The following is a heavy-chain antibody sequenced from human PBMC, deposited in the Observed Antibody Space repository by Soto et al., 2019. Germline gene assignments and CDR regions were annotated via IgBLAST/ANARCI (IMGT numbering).Heavy chain of an antibody. D-gene: IGHD3-22*01. CDR1: GFTLSSYS. CDR3: ARDGPYYYDSSGYRPGYYGMDV. Sequence: GGSLRLSCAASGFTLSSYSMNWVRQAPGKGLEWVSSISSSSSYIYYADSVKGRFTISRDNAKNSLYLQMNSLRAEDTAVYYCARDGPYYYDSSGYRPGYYGMDVWGQGTTVTVSS. CDR2: ISSSSSYI. V-gene: IGHV3-21*01. J-gene: IGHJ6*02.